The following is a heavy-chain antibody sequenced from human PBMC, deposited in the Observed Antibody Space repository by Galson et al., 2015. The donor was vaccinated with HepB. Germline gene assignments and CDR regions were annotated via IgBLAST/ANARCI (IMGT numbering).Heavy chain of an antibody. CDR2: ISSSSSTI. V-gene: IGHV3-48*04. D-gene: IGHD3-22*01. CDR1: GFTFSSYS. J-gene: IGHJ4*02. CDR3: ARVATMIVVVTDYYFDY. Sequence: SLRLSCAASGFTFSSYSMNWVRQAPGKGLEWVSYISSSSSTIYYADSVKGRFTISRDNAKNSLYLQMNSLRAEDTAVYYCARVATMIVVVTDYYFDYWGQGTLVTVSS.